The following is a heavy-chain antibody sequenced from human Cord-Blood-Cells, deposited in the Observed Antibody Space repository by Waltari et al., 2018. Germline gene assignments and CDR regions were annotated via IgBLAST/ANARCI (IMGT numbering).Heavy chain of an antibody. Sequence: QVQLVQSGAEVKKPGSSVQASCTASGGTFSSYAISWVRQTPGQGLEWMGGIIPILGIANYAQKFQGRVTITADESTSTAYMELSSLRSEDTAVYYCARGPAYCGGDCYSDYWGQGTLVTVSS. J-gene: IGHJ4*02. CDR2: IIPILGIA. CDR3: ARGPAYCGGDCYSDY. D-gene: IGHD2-21*02. V-gene: IGHV1-69*04. CDR1: GGTFSSYA.